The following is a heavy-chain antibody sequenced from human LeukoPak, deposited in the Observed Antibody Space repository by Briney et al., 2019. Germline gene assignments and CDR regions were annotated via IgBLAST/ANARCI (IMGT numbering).Heavy chain of an antibody. CDR2: IYYSGST. J-gene: IGHJ5*02. V-gene: IGHV4-39*01. CDR1: GGSISSSSYY. D-gene: IGHD3-22*01. Sequence: PSETLSLTCTVSGGSISSSSYYWGWIRQPPGKGLEWIGSIYYSGSTYYNPSLKSRVTISADTSKNQFSLKLSSVTAADTAVYYCARQRDYYDSSGVRWFDPWGQGTLVTVSS. CDR3: ARQRDYYDSSGVRWFDP.